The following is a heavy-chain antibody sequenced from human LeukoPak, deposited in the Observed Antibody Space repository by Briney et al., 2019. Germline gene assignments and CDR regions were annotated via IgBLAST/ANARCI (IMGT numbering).Heavy chain of an antibody. J-gene: IGHJ6*02. Sequence: GGSLRLSCAASGFTFSRYAMNWVRQAPGKGLEWVSYISTGGDNKFYADSLKGRFTVSRDNAKNSLFLQMDSLRAEDSAVYYCARSFCTSATCSKGHYLYVMDVWGQGTTVTVSS. CDR1: GFTFSRYA. V-gene: IGHV3-21*01. CDR3: ARSFCTSATCSKGHYLYVMDV. D-gene: IGHD2-8*01. CDR2: ISTGGDNK.